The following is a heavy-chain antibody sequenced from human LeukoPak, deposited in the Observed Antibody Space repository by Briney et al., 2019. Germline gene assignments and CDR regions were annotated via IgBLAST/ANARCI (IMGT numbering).Heavy chain of an antibody. J-gene: IGHJ6*03. CDR3: ARSGYGDYWGYYYYMDV. Sequence: ALMKVSCKASGYTFTSYGISWVRQAPGQGLEWMGWISAYNGNTNYAQKLQGRVTMTTDTSTSTAYMELRSLRSDDTAVYYCARSGYGDYWGYYYYMDVWGKGTTVTVSS. CDR2: ISAYNGNT. V-gene: IGHV1-18*01. CDR1: GYTFTSYG. D-gene: IGHD4-17*01.